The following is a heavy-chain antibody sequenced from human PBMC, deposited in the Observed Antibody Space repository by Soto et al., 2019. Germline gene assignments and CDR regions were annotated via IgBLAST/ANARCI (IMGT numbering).Heavy chain of an antibody. V-gene: IGHV1-18*01. J-gene: IGHJ4*02. CDR2: ISAYNGNT. D-gene: IGHD3-9*01. CDR3: ARTGYDILTGYYPNDY. Sequence: ASVKVSCKASGYTFTSYGISWVRQAPGQGLEWMGWISAYNGNTNYAQKLQDRVTMTTDTSTSTAYMELRSLRSDDTAVYYCARTGYDILTGYYPNDYWGQGTLVTVSS. CDR1: GYTFTSYG.